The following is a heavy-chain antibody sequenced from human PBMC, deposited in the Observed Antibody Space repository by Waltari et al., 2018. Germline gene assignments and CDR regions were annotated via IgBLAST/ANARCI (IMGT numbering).Heavy chain of an antibody. D-gene: IGHD1-7*01. CDR3: ASGNSHAFDI. Sequence: EVQLVESGGGLIQPGGSLRLSCAASGFTFIRSWLHWVRQAPGKGLVWGARINSDGSSTSNADSVKGRFTIPRDNAKNTLYLQMNSLRAEDTAMYYCASGNSHAFDIWGQGTMVTVSS. CDR2: INSDGSST. J-gene: IGHJ3*02. V-gene: IGHV3-74*01. CDR1: GFTFIRSW.